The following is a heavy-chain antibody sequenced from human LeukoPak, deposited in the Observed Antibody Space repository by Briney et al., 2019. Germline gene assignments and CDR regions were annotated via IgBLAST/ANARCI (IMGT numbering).Heavy chain of an antibody. CDR3: ARHGWYYFDY. V-gene: IGHV4-59*08. J-gene: IGHJ4*02. CDR1: GGSISSHY. D-gene: IGHD6-19*01. Sequence: PSQTLSLTCTVSGGSISSHYWSWIRQPAGKGLEWIGYISYSGSTTYNPSLKSRVTISVDTSKNQFSLRLSSVTAADTAVYYCARHGWYYFDYWGQGTLVTVSS. CDR2: ISYSGST.